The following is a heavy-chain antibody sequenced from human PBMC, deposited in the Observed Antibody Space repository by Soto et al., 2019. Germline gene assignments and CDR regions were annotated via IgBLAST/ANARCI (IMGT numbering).Heavy chain of an antibody. CDR2: IYSGGAT. Sequence: EVQLVESGGVLVQPGGSLRLSCADSGFTLSNNYRRWVRPAPGKGLEWVSLIYSGGATYYADSVKGRFTICRDNSKNTLCLQMNSLRAEDTAVYYCARAGTYNWGGGQGLLVTVSS. V-gene: IGHV3-66*01. CDR1: GFTLSNNY. D-gene: IGHD1-1*01. CDR3: ARAGTYNWG. J-gene: IGHJ4*02.